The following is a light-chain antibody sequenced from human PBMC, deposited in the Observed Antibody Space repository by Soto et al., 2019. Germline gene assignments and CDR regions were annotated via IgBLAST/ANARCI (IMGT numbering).Light chain of an antibody. CDR1: NSNVGGNT. CDR2: TDN. CDR3: ATWDDSLNGYV. J-gene: IGLJ1*01. Sequence: QSVLTQPPSASGAPGQRVTISCSGNNSNVGGNTVSWYQQVPGTAPLLPIYTDNQRPSGVPDRFSGSKSGTSASLAISGLQSEDEADYYCATWDDSLNGYVFGTGTKVTVL. V-gene: IGLV1-44*01.